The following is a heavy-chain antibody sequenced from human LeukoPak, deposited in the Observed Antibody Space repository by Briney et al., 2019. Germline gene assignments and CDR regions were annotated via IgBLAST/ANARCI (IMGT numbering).Heavy chain of an antibody. CDR3: AREEWELPSRWFDP. J-gene: IGHJ5*02. CDR2: IYTSGST. Sequence: PSETLSLTCTVSGGSISSSSYYWGWIRQPAGKGLEWIGRIYTSGSTNYNPSLKSRVTISVDTSKNQFSLKLSSVTAADTAVYYCAREEWELPSRWFDPWGQGTLVTVSS. CDR1: GGSISSSSYY. D-gene: IGHD1-26*01. V-gene: IGHV4-61*02.